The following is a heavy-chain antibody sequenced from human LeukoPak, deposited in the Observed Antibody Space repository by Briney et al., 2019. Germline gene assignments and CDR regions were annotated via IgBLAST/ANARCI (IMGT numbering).Heavy chain of an antibody. CDR2: KYYSGST. V-gene: IGHV4-61*01. D-gene: IGHD5-18*01. CDR1: GVSINTCCYY. CDR3: ARGRSYGFDFDS. J-gene: IGHJ4*02. Sequence: SETLSPTCDVSGVSINTCCYYWTWIRQPPGKGLEWIGYKYYSGSTRYNSSLRSRLTISLDSSKNQFSLRLTSVTAADTAVYYCARGRSYGFDFDSWGPGTLVIVSS.